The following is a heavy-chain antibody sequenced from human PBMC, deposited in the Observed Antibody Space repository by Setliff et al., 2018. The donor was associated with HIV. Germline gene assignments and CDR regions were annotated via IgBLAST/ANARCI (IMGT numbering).Heavy chain of an antibody. Sequence: ASVKVSCKASGYTFTSYDISWVRQAPGQGLEWMGRINPKSGATNLAQKFQGRVTLTRDTSVTTVYMELSSLRSDDTAVYYCARKDGVGYCDSNSCYGIGPIDFWGQGSLVTVSS. CDR1: GYTFTSYD. V-gene: IGHV1-2*06. J-gene: IGHJ4*02. D-gene: IGHD2-2*01. CDR2: INPKSGAT. CDR3: ARKDGVGYCDSNSCYGIGPIDF.